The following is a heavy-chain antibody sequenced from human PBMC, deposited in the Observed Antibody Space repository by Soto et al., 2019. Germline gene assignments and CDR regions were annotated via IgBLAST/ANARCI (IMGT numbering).Heavy chain of an antibody. V-gene: IGHV4-31*03. Sequence: NPSETLSLTCSVSVGSISSGPYYWSWIRQHPGKGLEWIGYTYYSGSTYYNPSLKSRVTISLNTSKNQFSLKLSSVTAADTAVYYCARVLFYGSGSSSSYYSDYWGQGTQVTVSS. CDR1: VGSISSGPYY. J-gene: IGHJ4*02. D-gene: IGHD3-10*01. CDR2: TYYSGST. CDR3: ARVLFYGSGSSSSYYSDY.